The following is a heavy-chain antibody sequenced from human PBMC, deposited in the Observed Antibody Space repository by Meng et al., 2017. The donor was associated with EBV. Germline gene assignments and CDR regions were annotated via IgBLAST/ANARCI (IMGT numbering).Heavy chain of an antibody. J-gene: IGHJ4*02. D-gene: IGHD6-13*01. CDR1: GGTFSSYA. CDR3: ARAEIAAAGRLDY. Sequence: QVQLVQPGVAMTKPGSPVTFSCKASGGTFSSYAISWWRQAPGQGLEWMGGIIPIFGTANYAQKFQGRVTITADKSTSTAYMELSSLRSEDTAVYYCARAEIAAAGRLDYWGQGTLVTVSS. CDR2: IIPIFGTA. V-gene: IGHV1-69*06.